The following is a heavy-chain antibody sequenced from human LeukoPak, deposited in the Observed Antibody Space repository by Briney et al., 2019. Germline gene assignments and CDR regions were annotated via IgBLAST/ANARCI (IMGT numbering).Heavy chain of an antibody. CDR3: ARGGEFSGDY. Sequence: PGGSLRLSCAASGFTFSTYWMSWVRQAPGKGLEWVANIHQDGNEKYSVDSVKGRFTISRDNAKNSLYLQMNSLRAEDTAVYYCARGGEFSGDYWGQGTLVTVSS. J-gene: IGHJ4*02. CDR1: GFTFSTYW. V-gene: IGHV3-7*04. D-gene: IGHD2-21*01. CDR2: IHQDGNEK.